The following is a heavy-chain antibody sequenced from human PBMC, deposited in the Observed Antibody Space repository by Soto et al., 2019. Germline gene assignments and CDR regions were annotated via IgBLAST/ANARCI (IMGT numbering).Heavy chain of an antibody. CDR1: GYTFTTYC. Sequence: ASVKVSCKASGYTFTTYCIGWVRQAPGQGLEWMGWINTYNGDTNFAQKLQGRVTMTTDTSTSTVYMELGSLRSEDTAVYYCARLRASGASRYYYGTDVWGQGTTVTVSS. D-gene: IGHD3-10*01. V-gene: IGHV1-18*04. CDR2: INTYNGDT. CDR3: ARLRASGASRYYYGTDV. J-gene: IGHJ6*02.